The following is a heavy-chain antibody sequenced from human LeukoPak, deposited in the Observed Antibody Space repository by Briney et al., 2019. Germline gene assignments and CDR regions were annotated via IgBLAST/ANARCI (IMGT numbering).Heavy chain of an antibody. J-gene: IGHJ4*02. D-gene: IGHD5-12*01. CDR3: VKDRPTWPIDY. CDR2: VSSSGATT. V-gene: IGHV3-23*01. Sequence: GGSLRLSCGASGFTFSSYSMSWVRRAPGKGLEWVASVSSSGATTYYADSVKGRFTISRDNSKNTMHVQMNSLRAEDTAVYYCVKDRPTWPIDYWGQGTLVTVSS. CDR1: GFTFSSYS.